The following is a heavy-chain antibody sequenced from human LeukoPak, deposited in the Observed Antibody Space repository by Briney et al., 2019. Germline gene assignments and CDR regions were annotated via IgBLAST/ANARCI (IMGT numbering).Heavy chain of an antibody. CDR2: IYPGDSDT. D-gene: IGHD2-21*01. CDR3: VRTIPPYYFDH. Sequence: GESLKISCKGSGYSFTSSWAGWVRQMPGKGLEWMGIIYPGDSDTRYSPSFQGQVTISADKSISTAYLQWSSLKASDTAVYFCVRTIPPYYFDHWGQGTLVTVSS. J-gene: IGHJ4*02. CDR1: GYSFTSSW. V-gene: IGHV5-51*01.